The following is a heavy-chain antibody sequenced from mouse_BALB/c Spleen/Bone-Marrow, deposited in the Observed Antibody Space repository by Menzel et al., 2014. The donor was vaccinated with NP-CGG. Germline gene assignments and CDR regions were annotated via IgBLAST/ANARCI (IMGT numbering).Heavy chain of an antibody. Sequence: EVKDEESGGGLVQHGGSLRLYCATSGITFTDYYMSWVRQPPGKALEWLGSIRNKSNSYTTEYSASVKGRFTISRDNSQSILYLQINPLIAEDSATYYCARDYFGNIYAMDYLGQGPSVTVSS. J-gene: IGHJ4*01. V-gene: IGHV7-3*02. CDR2: IRNKSNSYTT. D-gene: IGHD1-1*01. CDR1: GITFTDYY. CDR3: ARDYFGNIYAMDY.